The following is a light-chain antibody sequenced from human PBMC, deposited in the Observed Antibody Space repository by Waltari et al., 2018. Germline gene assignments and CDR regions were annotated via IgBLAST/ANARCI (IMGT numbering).Light chain of an antibody. CDR1: SGHSSNI. CDR2: VNSDGSH. J-gene: IGLJ3*02. V-gene: IGLV4-69*01. CDR3: QTGGHGTWV. Sequence: QLVLTQSPSASASLGASVKFTCTLSSGHSSNIIAWHQQQPEKGPRYLMKVNSDGSHSKGDEIPDRVSGAGSGTGRYLPISSVQSEDEADYYCQTGGHGTWVFGGGTKLTVL.